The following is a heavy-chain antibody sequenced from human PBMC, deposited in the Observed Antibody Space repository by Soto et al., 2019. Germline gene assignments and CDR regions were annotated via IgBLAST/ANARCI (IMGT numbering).Heavy chain of an antibody. V-gene: IGHV2-5*02. Sequence: QITLKESGPTLVKPTQTLTLTCTFSGFSLSTTAEGVGWIRQPPGKALEWLALIYWDDDERYSPSLKSRLTITKDTSKNQVVLTMINVDPVDTATYYCAHGSCSSADCYPNPYLDYWGQGILVTVSS. CDR3: AHGSCSSADCYPNPYLDY. D-gene: IGHD2-2*01. CDR2: IYWDDDE. CDR1: GFSLSTTAEG. J-gene: IGHJ4*02.